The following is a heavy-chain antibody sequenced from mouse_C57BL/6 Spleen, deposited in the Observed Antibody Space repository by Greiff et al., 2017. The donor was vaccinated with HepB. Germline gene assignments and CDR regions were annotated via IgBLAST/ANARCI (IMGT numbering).Heavy chain of an antibody. CDR2: INPNYGTT. D-gene: IGHD2-3*01. V-gene: IGHV1-39*01. CDR1: GYSFTDYN. CDR3: ARSMNDCYLFYAMDY. Sequence: EVKLQESGPELVKPGASVKISCKASGYSFTDYNMNWVKQSNGKSLEWIGVINPNYGTTSYNQKFKGKATLTVDQSSSTAYMQLNSLTSEDSAVYYCARSMNDCYLFYAMDYWGQGTSVTVSS. J-gene: IGHJ4*01.